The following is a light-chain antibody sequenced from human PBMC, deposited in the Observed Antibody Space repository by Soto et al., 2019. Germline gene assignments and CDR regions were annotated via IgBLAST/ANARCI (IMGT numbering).Light chain of an antibody. CDR2: GAS. J-gene: IGKJ1*01. CDR3: QQYGSSPRT. Sequence: EIVVTQSPGTLSLSPGERATLSCRTSQSVTSNYLAWYQQKPGQAPRLLIYGASRRATGIPDRFSGSGSGTDFTLTIASLEPDDFAVYCCQQYGSSPRTFGQGTKVEFK. V-gene: IGKV3-20*01. CDR1: QSVTSNY.